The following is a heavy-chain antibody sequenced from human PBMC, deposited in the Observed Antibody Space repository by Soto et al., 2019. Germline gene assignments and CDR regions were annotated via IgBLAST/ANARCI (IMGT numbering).Heavy chain of an antibody. V-gene: IGHV3-53*01. CDR2: IYSGGDT. CDR1: GFSVSSDY. D-gene: IGHD3-10*01. J-gene: IGHJ6*02. Sequence: LRLSCAASGFSVSSDYMSWVRQAPGKGLEWVSLIYSGGDTYYADSVKGRFTISRDISSNTIYLHMTSLRAYDTAIYYCTRAGSDPGNFYISNYYAMDVWGRGTTVTVSS. CDR3: TRAGSDPGNFYISNYYAMDV.